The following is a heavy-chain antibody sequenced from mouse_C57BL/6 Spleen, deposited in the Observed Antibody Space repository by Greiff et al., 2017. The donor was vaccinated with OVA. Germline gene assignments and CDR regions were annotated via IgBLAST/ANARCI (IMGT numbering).Heavy chain of an antibody. Sequence: VQLQESGAELVKPGASVKISCKASGYAFSSYWMNWVKQRPGKGLEWIGQIYPGDGDTNYNGKFKGKATLTADKSSSTAYMQLSSLTSEDSAVYFCARSRTGTEAMDYWGQVTSVTVSS. D-gene: IGHD4-1*01. CDR2: IYPGDGDT. J-gene: IGHJ4*01. CDR1: GYAFSSYW. CDR3: ARSRTGTEAMDY. V-gene: IGHV1-80*01.